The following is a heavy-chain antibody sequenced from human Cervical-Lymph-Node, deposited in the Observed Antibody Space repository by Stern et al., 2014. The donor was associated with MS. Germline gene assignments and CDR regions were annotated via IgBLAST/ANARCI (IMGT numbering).Heavy chain of an antibody. J-gene: IGHJ4*02. CDR3: ARGSDGAAMPY. CDR2: INSKTGNP. D-gene: IGHD3-16*01. CDR1: GYIFTAYA. Sequence: VQLVPSGSELKKPGASVNVSCTAAGYIFTAYAMNWVRQAPGQGLEWMGWINSKTGNPTYAEGFTGRFVFSLDTSVSKAFLQINSLKAEDTAVYYCARGSDGAAMPYWGQGSLVTVSS. V-gene: IGHV7-4-1*02.